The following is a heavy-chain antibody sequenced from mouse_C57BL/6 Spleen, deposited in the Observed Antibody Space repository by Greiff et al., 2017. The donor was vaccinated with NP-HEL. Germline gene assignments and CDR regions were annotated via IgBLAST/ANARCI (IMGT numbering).Heavy chain of an antibody. Sequence: EVKVVESEGGLVQPGSSMKLSCTASGFTFSDYYMAWVRQVPEKGLEWVANINYDGSSTYYLDSLKSRFIISRDNAKNILYLQMSSLKSEDTATYYCARDRTTEDLYAMDYWGQGTSVTVSS. V-gene: IGHV5-16*01. J-gene: IGHJ4*01. CDR2: INYDGSST. CDR3: ARDRTTEDLYAMDY. CDR1: GFTFSDYY. D-gene: IGHD1-1*01.